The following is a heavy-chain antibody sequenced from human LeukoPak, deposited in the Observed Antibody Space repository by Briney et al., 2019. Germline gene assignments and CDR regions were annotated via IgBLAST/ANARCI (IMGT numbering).Heavy chain of an antibody. CDR3: AKDTYSNYDHFDY. J-gene: IGHJ4*02. V-gene: IGHV3-9*01. CDR2: ISWNSGSI. D-gene: IGHD4-4*01. Sequence: TGGSLRLSCAASGFTFDDYGMHWVRQAPGKGLEWVSGISWNSGSIGYADSVKGRFTISRDNAKNSLYLQMNSLRAEDTALYYCAKDTYSNYDHFDYWGQGTLVTVSS. CDR1: GFTFDDYG.